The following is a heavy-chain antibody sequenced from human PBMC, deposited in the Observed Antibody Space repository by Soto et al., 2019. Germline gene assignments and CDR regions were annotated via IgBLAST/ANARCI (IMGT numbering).Heavy chain of an antibody. CDR3: AKDNRPIVVVPAAPSQAMDV. V-gene: IGHV3-23*01. D-gene: IGHD2-2*01. CDR2: ISGSGGST. Sequence: GGSLRLSCAASGFTFSSYAMSWVRQAPGKGLGWVSAISGSGGSTYYADSVKGRFTISRDNSKNTLYLQMNSLRAEDTAVYYCAKDNRPIVVVPAAPSQAMDVWGQGTTVTVSS. J-gene: IGHJ6*02. CDR1: GFTFSSYA.